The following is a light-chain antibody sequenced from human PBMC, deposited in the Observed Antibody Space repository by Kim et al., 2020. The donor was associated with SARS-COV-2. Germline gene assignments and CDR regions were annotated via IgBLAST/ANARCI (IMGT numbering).Light chain of an antibody. CDR1: SSDVGGYNY. CDR3: CSFIDTSTYV. Sequence: GQSITISVTGTSSDVGGYNYVSWYQQHPGEVPKLVIYDVTKRPSGVSNRFSGSKSGNTASLTISELQSEDEADYYCCSFIDTSTYVFGTGTKVTVL. V-gene: IGLV2-14*03. CDR2: DVT. J-gene: IGLJ1*01.